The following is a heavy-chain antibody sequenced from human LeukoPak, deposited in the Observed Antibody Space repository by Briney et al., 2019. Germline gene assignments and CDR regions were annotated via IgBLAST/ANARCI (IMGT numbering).Heavy chain of an antibody. V-gene: IGHV1-2*06. J-gene: IGHJ4*02. CDR1: GYTFTGYY. CDR2: INPNSGGT. Sequence: ASVKVSCKASGYTFTGYYMHWVRQAPGQGLEWMGRINPNSGGTNYAQKFQGRVTMTRDTSISTAYMELSRLRSDDTAVYYCARDSCSSTSCLFDYWGQGTLVTVSS. CDR3: ARDSCSSTSCLFDY. D-gene: IGHD2-2*01.